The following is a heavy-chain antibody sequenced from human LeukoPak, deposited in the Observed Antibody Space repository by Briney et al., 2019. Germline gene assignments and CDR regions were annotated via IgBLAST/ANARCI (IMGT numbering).Heavy chain of an antibody. CDR1: GGSFSGYN. V-gene: IGHV4-34*01. Sequence: RTSEILSLTCAVYGGSFSGYNWNWIRQPPGKGLEWIGEINHSGSTNYNPSLKSRVTISVDTSKNQFSLRLSSVTAADTAAYYCAREWGHGDFDYWGQGTLVTVSS. J-gene: IGHJ4*02. D-gene: IGHD1-26*01. CDR2: INHSGST. CDR3: AREWGHGDFDY.